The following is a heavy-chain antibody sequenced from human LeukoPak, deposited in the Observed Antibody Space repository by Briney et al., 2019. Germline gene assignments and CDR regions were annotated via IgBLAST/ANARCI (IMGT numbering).Heavy chain of an antibody. J-gene: IGHJ3*02. CDR2: IYSGGST. CDR1: GFTVSSNY. D-gene: IGHD3-22*01. V-gene: IGHV3-66*02. CDR3: ASAQDTSAYYNVLGAFDI. Sequence: GGSLRLSCAASGFTVSSNYMSWVRQAPGKGLEWVSVIYSGGSTYYADSVQGRFTISRDNSKNTLYLQMNSLRAEDTAVYYCASAQDTSAYYNVLGAFDIWGQGTMVTVSS.